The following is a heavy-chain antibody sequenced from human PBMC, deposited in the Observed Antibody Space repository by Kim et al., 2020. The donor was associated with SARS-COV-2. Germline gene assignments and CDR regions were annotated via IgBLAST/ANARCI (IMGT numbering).Heavy chain of an antibody. Sequence: GGSLRLSCAASGFAFSSHWMIWVRQAPGKGLEWVANIKRGGSEKNYVDSVKGRFTISRDDVKNSLYLQMDSLRFEDTAMYYCVRGPTYGVRADYFDSWGQGTLVTVSS. V-gene: IGHV3-7*03. CDR1: GFAFSSHW. CDR2: IKRGGSEK. D-gene: IGHD4-17*01. J-gene: IGHJ4*02. CDR3: VRGPTYGVRADYFDS.